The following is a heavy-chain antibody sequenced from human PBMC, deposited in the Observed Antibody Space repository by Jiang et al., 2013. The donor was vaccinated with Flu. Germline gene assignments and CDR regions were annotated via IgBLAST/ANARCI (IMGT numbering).Heavy chain of an antibody. J-gene: IGHJ6*02. D-gene: IGHD1-7*01. V-gene: IGHV1-46*03. CDR1: GGTFSSYA. CDR3: ARDRPTGTTGRYYYYGMDV. CDR2: INPSGGST. Sequence: MQLVESGAEVKKPGSSVKVSCKASGGTFSSYAISWVRQAPGQGLEWMGIINPSGGSTSYAQKFQGRVTMTRDTSTSTVYMELSSLRSEDTAVYYCARDRPTGTTGRYYYYGMDVWGQGTTVTVSS.